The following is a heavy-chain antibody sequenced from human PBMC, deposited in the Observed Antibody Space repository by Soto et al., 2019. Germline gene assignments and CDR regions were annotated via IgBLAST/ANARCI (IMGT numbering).Heavy chain of an antibody. CDR3: ARSPGAAGHTWHYFDY. CDR2: IYYSGST. V-gene: IGHV4-31*03. J-gene: IGHJ4*02. Sequence: LALTCTVSGGSISSGGYYWSWIRQHPGKGLEWIGYIYYSGSTYYNPSLKSRVTISVDTSKNQFSLKLSSVTAADTAVYYCARSPGAAGHTWHYFDYWGQGTLVTVSS. D-gene: IGHD6-13*01. CDR1: GGSISSGGYY.